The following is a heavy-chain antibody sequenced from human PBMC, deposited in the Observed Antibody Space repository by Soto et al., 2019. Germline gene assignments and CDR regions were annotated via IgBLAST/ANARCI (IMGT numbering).Heavy chain of an antibody. CDR3: XXKGDYDAFDI. V-gene: IGHV1-69*02. CDR1: GGTFSSYT. J-gene: IGHJ3*02. Sequence: QVQLVQSGAEVKKPGSSVKVSCKASGGTFSSYTISWVRQAPGQGLEWMGRIIPILGIANYAQKFQGRVTITADKSTSXAYMELSSLRSEDTAVXXXXXKGDYDAFDIWGQGTMVTVSS. CDR2: IIPILGIA. D-gene: IGHD4-17*01.